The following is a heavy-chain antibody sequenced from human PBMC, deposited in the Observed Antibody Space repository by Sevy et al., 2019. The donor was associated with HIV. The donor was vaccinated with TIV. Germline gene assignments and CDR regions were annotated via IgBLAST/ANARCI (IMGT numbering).Heavy chain of an antibody. J-gene: IGHJ4*02. CDR2: ISSSTI. V-gene: IGHV3-48*01. CDR3: ARLSGYSSSWSYFDY. Sequence: GGSLRLSCAASGFTFSSYSMNWVRQAPGKGLEWVSYISSSTINYADSVKGRFTISRDNAKNSLYLQMNSPRAEDTAVYYCARLSGYSSSWSYFDYWGQGTLVTVSS. CDR1: GFTFSSYS. D-gene: IGHD6-13*01.